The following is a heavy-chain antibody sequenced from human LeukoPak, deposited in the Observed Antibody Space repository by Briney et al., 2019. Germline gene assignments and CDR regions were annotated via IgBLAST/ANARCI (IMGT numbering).Heavy chain of an antibody. V-gene: IGHV3-48*01. CDR1: GFTFSSYS. D-gene: IGHD2-2*01. CDR2: ISSSSSTI. Sequence: GGSLRLSCAASGFTFSSYSMNWVRQAPGKGLEWVSYISSSSSTIYYADSVKGRFTISRDNAKNSLYLQMNSLRAEDTAVYYCARSGRTTIVVVPARAFDIWGQGTMVTVSS. CDR3: ARSGRTTIVVVPARAFDI. J-gene: IGHJ3*02.